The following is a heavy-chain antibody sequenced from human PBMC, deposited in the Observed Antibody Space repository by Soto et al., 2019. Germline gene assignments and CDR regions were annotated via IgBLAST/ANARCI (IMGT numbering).Heavy chain of an antibody. CDR2: MHHGGTP. CDR3: ATQTISYTWDV. CDR1: GAPITTTYW. D-gene: IGHD3-3*01. Sequence: QVQLQESGPGLVKPSETLSLTCTVPGAPITTTYWWAWVRLPPGKGLEWIGEMHHGGTPNSNPSLESRITMSLDKSNNHFSLKLTSVTAADTAIYYCATQTISYTWDVWGRGTTVTVSS. J-gene: IGHJ6*02. V-gene: IGHV4-4*02.